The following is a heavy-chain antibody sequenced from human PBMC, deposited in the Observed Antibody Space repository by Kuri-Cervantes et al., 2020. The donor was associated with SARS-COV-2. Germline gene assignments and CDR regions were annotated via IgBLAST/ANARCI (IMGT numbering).Heavy chain of an antibody. Sequence: GGSLRLSCAASGLTFSTFAMGWVRQAPGKGLEWVANIKQDGSEKYYVDSVKGRFTISRDNAKNSLYLQMNSLRAEDTAVYYCARDTGGTMIYYYYYYGMDVWGQGTTVTVSS. CDR3: ARDTGGTMIYYYYYYGMDV. V-gene: IGHV3-7*01. J-gene: IGHJ6*02. CDR2: IKQDGSEK. CDR1: GLTFSTFA. D-gene: IGHD2-8*02.